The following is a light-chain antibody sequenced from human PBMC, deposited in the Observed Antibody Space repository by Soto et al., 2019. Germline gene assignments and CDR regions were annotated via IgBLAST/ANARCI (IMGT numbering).Light chain of an antibody. V-gene: IGKV1-6*01. CDR3: LEDYNYPAWT. CDR2: GAS. Sequence: SQITQSPSTLPAPEGPRATMTCRVCQSVGAWVAWYQQKPGKAPKLLIYGASTLQSGVPSRFSGSGSGTDFTLTISCLQPEDFATYDCLEDYNYPAWTFGQGTKAAIK. CDR1: QSVGAW. J-gene: IGKJ1*01.